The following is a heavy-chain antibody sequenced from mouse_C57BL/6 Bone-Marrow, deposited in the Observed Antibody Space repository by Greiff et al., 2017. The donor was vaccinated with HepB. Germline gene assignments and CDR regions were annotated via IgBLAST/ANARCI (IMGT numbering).Heavy chain of an antibody. CDR1: GFTFSDFY. V-gene: IGHV7-1*01. CDR2: SRNKANDYTT. D-gene: IGHD1-1*01. CDR3: ARGYYGSSYDYAMDY. Sequence: DVKLVEYGGGLVQSGRSLRLSCATSGFTFSDFYMEWVRQAPGKGLEWIAASRNKANDYTTEYSASVKGRFIVSRDTSQSILYLQMNALRAEDTAIYYCARGYYGSSYDYAMDYWGQGTSVTVSS. J-gene: IGHJ4*01.